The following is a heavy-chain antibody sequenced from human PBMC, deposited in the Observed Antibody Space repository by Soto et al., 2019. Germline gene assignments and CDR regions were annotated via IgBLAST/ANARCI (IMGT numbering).Heavy chain of an antibody. CDR1: GFTFSSYA. CDR3: AKDSAIQLWFPFLDYFDY. V-gene: IGHV3-23*01. Sequence: PGGSLRLSCAASGFTFSSYAMSWVRQAPGKGLEWVSAISGSGGSTYYADSVKGRFTISRDNSKNTLYLQMNSLRAEDTAVYYCAKDSAIQLWFPFLDYFDYWGQGTLVTVSS. D-gene: IGHD5-18*01. J-gene: IGHJ4*02. CDR2: ISGSGGST.